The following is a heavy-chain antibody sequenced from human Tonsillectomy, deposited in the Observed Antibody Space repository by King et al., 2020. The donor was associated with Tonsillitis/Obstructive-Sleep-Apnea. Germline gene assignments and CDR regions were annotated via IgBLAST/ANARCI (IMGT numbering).Heavy chain of an antibody. CDR3: ARSEAYYDLLTGYYHEYYFDY. J-gene: IGHJ4*02. D-gene: IGHD3-9*01. CDR2: IDWDDDK. CDR1: GFSLSTSGMC. Sequence: TLKESGPALVKPTQTLTLTCTFSGFSLSTSGMCVSWIRQPPGKALEWLALIDWDDDKYYSTSLKTRLTISKDTPKNQVVLTMTNMDPVDTATYYCARSEAYYDLLTGYYHEYYFDYWGQGTLVTVSS. V-gene: IGHV2-70*01.